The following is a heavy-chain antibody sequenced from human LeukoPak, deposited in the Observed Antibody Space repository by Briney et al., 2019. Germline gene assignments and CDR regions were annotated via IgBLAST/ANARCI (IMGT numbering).Heavy chain of an antibody. D-gene: IGHD2-15*01. V-gene: IGHV3-30*18. CDR3: AKDLYCSGGSCYSGVHYYYGMDV. CDR1: GFTFSSYG. J-gene: IGHJ6*02. CDR2: ISYDGSNK. Sequence: PGGSLRLSCAASGFTFSSYGMHGVRQAPGKGREGGAVISYDGSNKYYADSVKGRFTISRDNSKNTLYLQMNSLRAEDTAVYYCAKDLYCSGGSCYSGVHYYYGMDVWGQGTTVTVSS.